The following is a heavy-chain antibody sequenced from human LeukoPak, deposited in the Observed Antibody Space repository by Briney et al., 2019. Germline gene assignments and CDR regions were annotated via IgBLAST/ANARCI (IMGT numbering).Heavy chain of an antibody. V-gene: IGHV4-59*08. J-gene: IGHJ4*02. CDR2: IYYSGST. Sequence: SETLSLTCTVSGGSISSYYWSWIRQPPGKGLEWIGYIYYSGSTSYNPSLKSRVTISVDTSKNQFSLKLSSVTAADTAVYYCARRRYIRGPDVVNPFDYWGQGALVTVSS. CDR1: GGSISSYY. D-gene: IGHD1-1*01. CDR3: ARRRYIRGPDVVNPFDY.